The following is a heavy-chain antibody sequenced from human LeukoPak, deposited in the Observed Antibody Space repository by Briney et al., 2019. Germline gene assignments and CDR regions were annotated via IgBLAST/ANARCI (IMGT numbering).Heavy chain of an antibody. D-gene: IGHD1-26*01. CDR1: GFTFTSSA. CDR3: AADSPPPSGSAT. V-gene: IGHV1-58*01. Sequence: GASVKVSCKASGFTFTSSAVQWVRQARGQRLEWIGWIVVGSGNTNYAQKFQERVTITRDMSTSTGYMELSSLRSEDTAVYYCAADSPPPSGSATWGQGTLVTVSS. CDR2: IVVGSGNT. J-gene: IGHJ5*02.